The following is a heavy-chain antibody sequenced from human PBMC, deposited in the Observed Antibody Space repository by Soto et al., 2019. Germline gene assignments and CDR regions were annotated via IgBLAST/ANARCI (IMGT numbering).Heavy chain of an antibody. D-gene: IGHD3-22*01. CDR3: ASGLYDSSAPLGDWFDP. CDR1: GGSISSSSYF. J-gene: IGHJ5*02. V-gene: IGHV4-39*07. CDR2: IYYSGST. Sequence: SETLSLTCSVSGGSISSSSYFWGRIRQPPGKGLEWIGSIYYSGSTYYNPSLKSRVTISVDRSKNQFSLNLSSVTAADTAVYFCASGLYDSSAPLGDWFDPWGQGTLVTVSS.